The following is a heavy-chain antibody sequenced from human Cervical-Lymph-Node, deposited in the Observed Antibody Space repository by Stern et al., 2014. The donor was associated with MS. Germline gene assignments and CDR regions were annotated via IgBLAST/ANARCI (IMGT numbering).Heavy chain of an antibody. CDR3: AIVATGLEY. J-gene: IGHJ4*02. D-gene: IGHD2-21*01. CDR2: IIPKFGTA. CDR1: GGSFLSNA. V-gene: IGHV1-69*01. Sequence: QVQLVQSGAEVKKPGSSGNVPCKASGGSFLSNALSWVRQAPGQGPEWMGGIIPKFGTANYAQKFQGRVTITADESRGTAYMDLSSLTSEDTAVYYCAIVATGLEYWGQGTLVTVSS.